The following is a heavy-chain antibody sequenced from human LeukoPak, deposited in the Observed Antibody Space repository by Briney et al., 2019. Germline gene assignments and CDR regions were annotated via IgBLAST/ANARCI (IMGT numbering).Heavy chain of an antibody. V-gene: IGHV3-30-3*01. Sequence: PGRSLRLSCAASGFTFSSYAMHWVRQAPGKGLEWVAVISYDGSNKYYADSVKGRFTISRDNSKNTLYLQMNSLRAEDTAVYYCAGAERYYDSSGYYRYWGQGTLVTVSS. CDR1: GFTFSSYA. CDR2: ISYDGSNK. D-gene: IGHD3-22*01. J-gene: IGHJ4*02. CDR3: AGAERYYDSSGYYRY.